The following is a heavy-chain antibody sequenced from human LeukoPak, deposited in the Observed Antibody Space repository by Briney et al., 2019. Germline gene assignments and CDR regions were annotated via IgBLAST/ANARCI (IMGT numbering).Heavy chain of an antibody. D-gene: IGHD6-13*01. V-gene: IGHV1-69*13. J-gene: IGHJ4*02. CDR3: ARGQDGYSSYYFDY. CDR2: IIPIFGTA. Sequence: SVKVSCKASGGTFSSYAISWVRQAPGQGLEWMGGIIPIFGTANYAQKFQGRVTITADESTSTAYMELSSLRSEDTAVYYCARGQDGYSSYYFDYGGQGTRVTVSA. CDR1: GGTFSSYA.